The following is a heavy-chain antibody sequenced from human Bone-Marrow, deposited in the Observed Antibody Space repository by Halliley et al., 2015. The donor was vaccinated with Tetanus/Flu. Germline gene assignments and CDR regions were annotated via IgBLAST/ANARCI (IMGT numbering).Heavy chain of an antibody. CDR3: ARVGEKFSGNTWDDPFDI. J-gene: IGHJ3*02. CDR2: ISYRESP. D-gene: IGHD1-26*01. V-gene: IGHV4-30-4*01. Sequence: YISYRESPQYNPSPNSRINITLDRSKNQFSLRLSSVTAADTAMYYCARVGEKFSGNTWDDPFDIWGQGTRVTVSS.